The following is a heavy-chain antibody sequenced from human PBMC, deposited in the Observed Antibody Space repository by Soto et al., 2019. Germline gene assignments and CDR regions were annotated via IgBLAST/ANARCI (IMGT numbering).Heavy chain of an antibody. CDR3: ARVGTDYYGSGSLNYYYYGMDV. Sequence: ASVKVSCKASGYTFTSYDINWVRQATGQGLEWMGWMNPNSGNTGYAQKFQGRVTMTRNTSISTACMELSSLRSEDTAVYYCARVGTDYYGSGSLNYYYYGMDVWGQGTTVTVSS. V-gene: IGHV1-8*01. CDR1: GYTFTSYD. J-gene: IGHJ6*02. CDR2: MNPNSGNT. D-gene: IGHD3-10*01.